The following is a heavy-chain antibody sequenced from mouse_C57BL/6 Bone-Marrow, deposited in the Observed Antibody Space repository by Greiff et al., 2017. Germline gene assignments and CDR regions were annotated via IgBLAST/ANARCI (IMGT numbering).Heavy chain of an antibody. CDR2: ISSGGSYT. CDR1: GFTFSSYG. Sequence: EVMLVESGGDLVKPGGSLKLSCAASGFTFSSYGMSWVRQTPDKRLEWVATISSGGSYTYYPDSVKGRFTISRDNAKNTLYLQMSSLKSEDTAMYYCARQGWSSYWGQGTTLTVSS. J-gene: IGHJ2*01. D-gene: IGHD2-3*01. V-gene: IGHV5-6*01. CDR3: ARQGWSSY.